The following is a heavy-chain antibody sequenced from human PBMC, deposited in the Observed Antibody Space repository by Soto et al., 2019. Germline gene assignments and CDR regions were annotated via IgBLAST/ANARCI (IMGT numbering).Heavy chain of an antibody. CDR1: GGSISSGGYY. V-gene: IGHV4-31*03. CDR3: AREAVTTICHYYYYYGMDV. J-gene: IGHJ6*02. D-gene: IGHD4-17*01. CDR2: IYYNGST. Sequence: QVQLQESGPGLVKPSQTLSLTCTFSGGSISSGGYYWSWIRQHPGKGLEWIGYIYYNGSTYYNPSLQSRVSISVDTSKNQFSLKVTSVIAADTAVYYCAREAVTTICHYYYYYGMDVWGQGTTVTVSS.